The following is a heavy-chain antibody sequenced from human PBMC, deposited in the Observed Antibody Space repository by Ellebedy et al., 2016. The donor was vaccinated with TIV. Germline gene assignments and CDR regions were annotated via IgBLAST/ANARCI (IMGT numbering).Heavy chain of an antibody. CDR1: GFTFSSYG. CDR3: ARDLLYTPVALGY. V-gene: IGHV3-33*01. J-gene: IGHJ4*02. D-gene: IGHD6-19*01. CDR2: IWYDGSNK. Sequence: GGSLRLXXAASGFTFSSYGMHWVRQAPGKGLEWVAVIWYDGSNKYYADSVKGRFTISRDNSKNTLYLQMNSLRAEDTAVYYCARDLLYTPVALGYWGQGTLVTVSS.